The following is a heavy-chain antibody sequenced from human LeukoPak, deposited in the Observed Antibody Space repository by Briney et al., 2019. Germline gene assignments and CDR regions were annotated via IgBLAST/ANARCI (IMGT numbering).Heavy chain of an antibody. D-gene: IGHD6-6*01. V-gene: IGHV3-23*01. J-gene: IGHJ4*02. CDR1: GFTFSSYA. CDR3: AKETYSSSSVYDY. CDR2: ISGSGGST. Sequence: GGSLRLSCAASGFTFSSYAMSWVRQAPGKGLEWVPAISGSGGSTYYADSVKGRFTISRDNSENTLYLQMNSLRAEDTAVYYCAKETYSSSSVYDYWGQGTLVTVSS.